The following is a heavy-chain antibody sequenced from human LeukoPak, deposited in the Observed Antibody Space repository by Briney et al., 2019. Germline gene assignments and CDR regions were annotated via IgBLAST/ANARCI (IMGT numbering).Heavy chain of an antibody. D-gene: IGHD3-22*01. V-gene: IGHV4-59*08. CDR1: GGSISSYY. CDR3: ARVLVVDPHFDY. Sequence: SETLSLTCTVSGGSISSYYWSWIRQPPGKGLEWIGYIYYSGSTNYNPSLKSRVTISVDTSKNQFSLKLSSVTAADTAVYYCARVLVVDPHFDYWGQGTLVTVYS. CDR2: IYYSGST. J-gene: IGHJ4*02.